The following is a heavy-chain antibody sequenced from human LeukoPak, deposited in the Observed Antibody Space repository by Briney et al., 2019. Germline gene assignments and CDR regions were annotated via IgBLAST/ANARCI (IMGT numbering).Heavy chain of an antibody. CDR1: GFTFSSFP. D-gene: IGHD3-10*01. Sequence: GGSLRLSCTASGFTFSSFPMHWVRQVLGKGLEYVSAISGTGDTSYYANSVKDRFTISRDNSKNTLYLQMGSLRTEDMAVYYCARVMSGSGSKYFDDWGKGTLVTVSS. V-gene: IGHV3-64*01. CDR3: ARVMSGSGSKYFDD. J-gene: IGHJ4*02. CDR2: ISGTGDTS.